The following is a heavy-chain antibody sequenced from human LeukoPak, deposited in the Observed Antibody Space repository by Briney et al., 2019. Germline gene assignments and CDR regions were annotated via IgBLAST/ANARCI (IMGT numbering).Heavy chain of an antibody. Sequence: WGSLRLSCAASGFTFSSYSMNWVRQAPGKGLEWVSSISSSSSYIYYADSVKGRFTISRDNAKNSLYLQMNSLRAEDTAVYYCARDRYSSSWYFDYWGQGTLVTVSS. D-gene: IGHD6-13*01. CDR2: ISSSSSYI. CDR3: ARDRYSSSWYFDY. J-gene: IGHJ4*02. V-gene: IGHV3-21*01. CDR1: GFTFSSYS.